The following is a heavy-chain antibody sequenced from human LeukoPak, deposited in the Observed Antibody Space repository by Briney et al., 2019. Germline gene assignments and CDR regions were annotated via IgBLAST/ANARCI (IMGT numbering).Heavy chain of an antibody. V-gene: IGHV3-21*01. CDR1: GFTLSSHS. J-gene: IGHJ4*02. Sequence: GGSLRLSCAAYGFTLSSHSMNWVRQAPGKGLEWVSSISSSSSYIHSADSVKGRFTISRDNAKNSLYLQMNSLRAEDTAVYYCARRWLESHFDYWGQGTLVTVSS. CDR2: ISSSSSYI. D-gene: IGHD5-24*01. CDR3: ARRWLESHFDY.